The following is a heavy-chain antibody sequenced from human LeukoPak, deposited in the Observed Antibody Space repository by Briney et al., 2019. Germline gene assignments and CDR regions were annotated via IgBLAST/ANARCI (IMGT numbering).Heavy chain of an antibody. D-gene: IGHD6-13*01. J-gene: IGHJ4*02. CDR2: INPSGGST. CDR3: ARDIKRGYSSSWYPD. CDR1: GYTFTSYY. Sequence: ASVKVSCKASGYTFTSYYMHWVRQAPGQGLEWMGIINPSGGSTSYAQKFQGRVTMTRDTSTSTVYMELSSLRSDDTAVYYCARDIKRGYSSSWYPDWGQGTLVTVSS. V-gene: IGHV1-46*01.